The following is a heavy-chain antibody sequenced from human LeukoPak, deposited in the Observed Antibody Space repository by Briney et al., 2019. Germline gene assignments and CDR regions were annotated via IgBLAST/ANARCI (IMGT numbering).Heavy chain of an antibody. CDR3: ARVSLWHTAMVLSYFDN. D-gene: IGHD5-18*01. CDR1: GGSISSSSYY. V-gene: IGHV4-39*01. J-gene: IGHJ4*02. Sequence: SETLTLTCTVSGGSISSSSYYWGWIRQPPWKGLECIGSIYYSGSTYYNPSLKSRVTISVDTSKNQFSLKLSSVTAADTAVDYSARVSLWHTAMVLSYFDNWGQGTLVTVSS. CDR2: IYYSGST.